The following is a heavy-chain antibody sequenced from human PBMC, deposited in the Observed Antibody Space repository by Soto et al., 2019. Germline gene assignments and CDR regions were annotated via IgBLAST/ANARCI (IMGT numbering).Heavy chain of an antibody. J-gene: IGHJ4*02. CDR2: ILSDHNT. CDR1: GFTFSDYT. CDR3: ARRTSGYFGY. Sequence: EVQLLESGGGLVQPGGSLTLSCAASGFTFSDYTMSWVRQAPGKVLECVSVILSDHNTYYAYSVRGRFTISRDNSKNTLYLEMNSLRAEDTAVYYCARRTSGYFGYWGQGTLVTVSS. V-gene: IGHV3-23*03. D-gene: IGHD6-19*01.